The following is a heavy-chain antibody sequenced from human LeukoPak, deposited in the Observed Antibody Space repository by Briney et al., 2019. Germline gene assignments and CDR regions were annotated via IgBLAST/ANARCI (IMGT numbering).Heavy chain of an antibody. J-gene: IGHJ3*02. CDR2: ISSSSSTI. V-gene: IGHV3-48*01. D-gene: IGHD2-2*02. CDR3: ASPYCSSTSCYTAWAFDI. CDR1: GFTFSSYS. Sequence: GGSLRLSCAASGFTFSSYSMNWVRQAPGKGLEWVSYISSSSSTIYYADSVKGRFTISRDNAKNSLYLQMNSLRAEDTAVYYCASPYCSSTSCYTAWAFDIWGQGTMVTVSS.